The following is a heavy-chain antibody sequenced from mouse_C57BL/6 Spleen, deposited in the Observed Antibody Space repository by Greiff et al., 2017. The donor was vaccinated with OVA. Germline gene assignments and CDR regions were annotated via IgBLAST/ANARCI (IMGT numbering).Heavy chain of an antibody. CDR3: TDYGYVAWFAY. CDR1: GFTFSNYW. CDR2: IRLKSDNYAT. V-gene: IGHV6-3*01. D-gene: IGHD2-2*01. J-gene: IGHJ3*01. Sequence: EVKVEESGGGLVQPGGSMKLSCVASGFTFSNYWMNWVRQSPEKGLEWVAQIRLKSDNYATHYAESVKGRFTISRDDSKSSVYLQMNNLRAEDTGIYYCTDYGYVAWFAYWGQGTLVTVSA.